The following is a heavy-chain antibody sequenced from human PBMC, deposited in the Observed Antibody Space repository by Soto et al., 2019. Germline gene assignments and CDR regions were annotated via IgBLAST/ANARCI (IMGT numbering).Heavy chain of an antibody. CDR2: INHSGST. D-gene: IGHD2-15*01. V-gene: IGHV4-34*01. CDR1: GGSFSGYY. J-gene: IGHJ4*02. Sequence: TSETLSLTCAVYGGSFSGYYWSWIRQPPGKGLEWIGEINHSGSTNYNPSLKSRVTISVDTSKNQFSLKLSSVTAADTAVYYCARANPWGGYCSGGSCYRVFDYWGQGTLVTVSS. CDR3: ARANPWGGYCSGGSCYRVFDY.